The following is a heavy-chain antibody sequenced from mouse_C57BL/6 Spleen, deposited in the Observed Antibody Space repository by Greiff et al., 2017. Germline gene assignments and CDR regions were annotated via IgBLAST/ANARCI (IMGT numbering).Heavy chain of an antibody. Sequence: VQLQQSGPELVKPGPSVTMSCKASGYTFTDYNMHWVKQSPGKSLEWIGYINPNNGATSYNPKFKGKATLTVNNSSSTAYMELRSLTSEYSAVYYGGRGQLRLRWFAYWGQGTLVTVSA. CDR1: GYTFTDYN. CDR3: GRGQLRLRWFAY. CDR2: INPNNGAT. J-gene: IGHJ3*01. D-gene: IGHD3-2*02. V-gene: IGHV1-22*01.